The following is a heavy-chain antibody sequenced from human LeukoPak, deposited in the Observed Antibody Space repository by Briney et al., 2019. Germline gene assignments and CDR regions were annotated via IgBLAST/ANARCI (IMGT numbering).Heavy chain of an antibody. V-gene: IGHV4-59*01. CDR2: IYYSGST. D-gene: IGHD6-13*01. CDR1: GDSISSYY. J-gene: IGHJ3*02. Sequence: SETLSLTCTVSGDSISSYYWSWIRQPPGKGLEWIGYIYYSGSTNYNPSLKSRVTISVDTSKNQFSLRLSSVTAADTALYYCAREGKGSNWPDGAFDIWGQGTTVNVSS. CDR3: AREGKGSNWPDGAFDI.